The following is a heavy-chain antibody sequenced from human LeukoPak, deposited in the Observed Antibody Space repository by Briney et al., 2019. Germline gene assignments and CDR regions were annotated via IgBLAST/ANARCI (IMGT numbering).Heavy chain of an antibody. CDR1: GFRVTNHA. CDR2: ISDDGTEK. D-gene: IGHD2-8*01. V-gene: IGHV3-30-3*01. Sequence: PGGSLRLSCAVSGFRVTNHALHWVRQTPGKGLEWLSLISDDGTEKFYADSVKGRFTISRDNSKNTLYLQMNSLRAEDTAVYYCAKASGVPLTSWLWFDPWGQGTLVTVSS. J-gene: IGHJ5*02. CDR3: AKASGVPLTSWLWFDP.